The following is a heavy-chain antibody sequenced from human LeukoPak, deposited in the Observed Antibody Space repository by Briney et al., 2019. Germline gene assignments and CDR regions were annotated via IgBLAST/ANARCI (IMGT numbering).Heavy chain of an antibody. CDR3: ASCTALVLAFDAFDI. D-gene: IGHD5-18*01. Sequence: PGGSLRLSCAASGFTFISYWMSWVRQAPGKGLEWVANIKQDGSEKYYVDSVKGRFTISRDNAKNSLYLQMNSLRAEDTAVYYCASCTALVLAFDAFDIWGQGTMVTVSS. J-gene: IGHJ3*02. CDR2: IKQDGSEK. CDR1: GFTFISYW. V-gene: IGHV3-7*01.